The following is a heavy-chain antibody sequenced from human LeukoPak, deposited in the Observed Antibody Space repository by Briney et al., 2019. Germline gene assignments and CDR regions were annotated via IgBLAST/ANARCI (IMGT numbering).Heavy chain of an antibody. J-gene: IGHJ6*03. Sequence: GGSLRLSCAASGFTFSSYGMHWVRQAPGKGLEWVAFIRYDGSNKYYADSVKGRFTISRDNSKNTLYLQMNSLRAEDTAVYYCAKDWGKYSSGWYGDYYYYMDVWGKGATVTISS. D-gene: IGHD6-19*01. CDR2: IRYDGSNK. CDR3: AKDWGKYSSGWYGDYYYYMDV. CDR1: GFTFSSYG. V-gene: IGHV3-30*02.